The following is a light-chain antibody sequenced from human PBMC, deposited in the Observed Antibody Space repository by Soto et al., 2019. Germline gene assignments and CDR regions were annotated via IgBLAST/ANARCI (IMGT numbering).Light chain of an antibody. CDR1: QSISTY. Sequence: DIQMTQSPSSLSASIGDRITITCRASQSISTYLNWYQQKPGKAPRLLIYGASTLQSEVPSRFSGSGSATDFTLTISSLQPEDFATYYCQQTFISPPLTFGGGTKVEIK. V-gene: IGKV1-39*01. CDR3: QQTFISPPLT. J-gene: IGKJ4*01. CDR2: GAS.